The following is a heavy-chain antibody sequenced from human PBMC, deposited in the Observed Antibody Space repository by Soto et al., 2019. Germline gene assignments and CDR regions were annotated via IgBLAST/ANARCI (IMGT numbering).Heavy chain of an antibody. CDR3: AAAPYSSGWLLFDY. Sequence: QMQLVQSGPEVKKPGTSVKVSCKASGFTFTSSAMQWVRQARGQRLEWIGWIVVGSGNTNYAQKFQERVTITRDMYTSTAYMELSSLRSEDTSVYYCAAAPYSSGWLLFDYWGQGTLVTVAS. D-gene: IGHD6-19*01. CDR2: IVVGSGNT. CDR1: GFTFTSSA. V-gene: IGHV1-58*02. J-gene: IGHJ4*02.